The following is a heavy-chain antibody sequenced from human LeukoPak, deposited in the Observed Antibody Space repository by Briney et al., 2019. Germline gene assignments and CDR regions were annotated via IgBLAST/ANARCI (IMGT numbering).Heavy chain of an antibody. Sequence: SETLSLTCIVSGDSISNYYWSWIRQPAGKGLEWIGCIYTSGGTNYNPSLKSRVTMSVDTSKNQFSLKLSSVTAADTAVYYCAREAAAGTFYFDYWGQGTLVTVSS. V-gene: IGHV4-4*07. CDR1: GDSISNYY. D-gene: IGHD6-13*01. CDR3: AREAAAGTFYFDY. J-gene: IGHJ4*02. CDR2: IYTSGGT.